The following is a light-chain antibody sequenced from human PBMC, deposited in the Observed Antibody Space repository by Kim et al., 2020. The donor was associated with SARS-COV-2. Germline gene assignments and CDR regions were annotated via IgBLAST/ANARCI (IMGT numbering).Light chain of an antibody. J-gene: IGLJ3*02. Sequence: SSELTQPPSVSVSPGQTASITCSGDKLGDKYACWYQQKPGQSPVLVIYQDSKRPSGIPERFSGSNSGNTATLTISGTQAMDEADYYCQAWDSSTMVFGGG. CDR3: QAWDSSTMV. V-gene: IGLV3-1*01. CDR1: KLGDKY. CDR2: QDS.